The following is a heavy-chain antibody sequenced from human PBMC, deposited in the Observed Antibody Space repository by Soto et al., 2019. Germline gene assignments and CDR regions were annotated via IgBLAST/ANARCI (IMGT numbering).Heavy chain of an antibody. CDR2: MNTHNGNT. D-gene: IGHD1-1*01. Sequence: ASVKVSCKASGYTFTTYGISWVRQAPGQGLEWMEWMNTHNGNTKYAQRLQGRVTMTTDTSTSTVYMELRDLRSDDTAVYYCAKGTTSFDYWGQGTQVTVSS. J-gene: IGHJ4*02. CDR1: GYTFTTYG. V-gene: IGHV1-18*01. CDR3: AKGTTSFDY.